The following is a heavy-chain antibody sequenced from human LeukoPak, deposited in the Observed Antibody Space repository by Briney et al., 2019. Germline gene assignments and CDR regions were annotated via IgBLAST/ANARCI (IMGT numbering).Heavy chain of an antibody. D-gene: IGHD3-10*01. J-gene: IGHJ4*02. CDR2: INAGNGNT. V-gene: IGHV1-3*01. Sequence: GASVTVSFTASGYTFTTYVMHWVRQAPGQRLEWMGWINAGNGNTKYSQKFQGKITITRDTSASTAYMEMSSLRSEDTAVYYCARDSYGSGSSNFDYWGQGTLVTVSS. CDR1: GYTFTTYV. CDR3: ARDSYGSGSSNFDY.